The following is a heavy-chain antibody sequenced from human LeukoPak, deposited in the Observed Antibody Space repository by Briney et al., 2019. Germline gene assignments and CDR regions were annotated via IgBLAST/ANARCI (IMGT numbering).Heavy chain of an antibody. J-gene: IGHJ3*02. V-gene: IGHV3-48*04. CDR2: ISISNTI. Sequence: PGGSLRLSCATSGFTFSSYSMNWVRQAPGKGLEWLSYISISNTIYYADSVRGRFTISRDNAKNSLYLQMNSLRAEDTAVYYCARVRSRGAFDIWGQGTMVTVSS. D-gene: IGHD3-10*01. CDR3: ARVRSRGAFDI. CDR1: GFTFSSYS.